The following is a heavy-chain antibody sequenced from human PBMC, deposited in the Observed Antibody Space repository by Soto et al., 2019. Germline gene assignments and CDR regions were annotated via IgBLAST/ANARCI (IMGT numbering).Heavy chain of an antibody. V-gene: IGHV4-34*01. D-gene: IGHD3-3*01. CDR2: INHSGST. Sequence: QVQLQQWGAGLLKPSETLSLTCAVYGGSFSGYYWSWIRQPPGKGLEWIGEINHSGSTNYNPSLNSRVTISVDTSKNQFSLKLSSVTAADTAVYYCARLALRFHGAFDIWGQGTMVTVSS. CDR1: GGSFSGYY. J-gene: IGHJ3*02. CDR3: ARLALRFHGAFDI.